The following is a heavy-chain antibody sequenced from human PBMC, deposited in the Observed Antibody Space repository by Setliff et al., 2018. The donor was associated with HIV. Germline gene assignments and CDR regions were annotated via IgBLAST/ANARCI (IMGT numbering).Heavy chain of an antibody. CDR1: AVSIGGYF. CDR3: ARHGTWNSQRFHFDY. CDR2: IYSTDTT. J-gene: IGHJ4*02. Sequence: SETLSLTCTVSAVSIGGYFWSWIRQSPGKGLEWIGSIYSTDTTNHNPSLESRVTISVDKSKNQFSLKLNSVTAADTAVYYCARHGTWNSQRFHFDYWGQGTPVTVSS. D-gene: IGHD1-7*01. V-gene: IGHV4-4*09.